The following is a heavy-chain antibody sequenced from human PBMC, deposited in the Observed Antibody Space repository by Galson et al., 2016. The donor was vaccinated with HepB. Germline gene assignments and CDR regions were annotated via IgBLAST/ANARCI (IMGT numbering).Heavy chain of an antibody. J-gene: IGHJ4*02. D-gene: IGHD3-16*01. CDR3: AKGLYKNVNFFLALDN. Sequence: PGKALEWVSGISGSGGATYHADSVKGRFTISRDNSQNTLYLQMDSLTVDDPAVYSCAKGLYKNVNFFLALDNWGQGTLVTVSS. CDR2: ISGSGGAT. V-gene: IGHV3-23*01.